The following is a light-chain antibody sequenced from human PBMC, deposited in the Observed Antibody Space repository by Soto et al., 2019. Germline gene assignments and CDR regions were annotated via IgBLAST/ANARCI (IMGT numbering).Light chain of an antibody. CDR2: VVS. CDR3: YSYTSSSTVL. V-gene: IGLV2-14*01. Sequence: QSVLTQPASVSGSPAQSITIPCTGISSDVGGYNYVSWYQQHPGKAPKLMIYVVSNRRSGVSNRFSGSKSGNTASLTISGLQAEDEADYYCYSYTSSSTVLFGGGTKVTVL. J-gene: IGLJ2*01. CDR1: SSDVGGYNY.